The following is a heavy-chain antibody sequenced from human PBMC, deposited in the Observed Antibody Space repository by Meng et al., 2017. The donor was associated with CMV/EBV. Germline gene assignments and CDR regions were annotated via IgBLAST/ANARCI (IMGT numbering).Heavy chain of an antibody. V-gene: IGHV3-21*01. J-gene: IGHJ6*02. CDR3: ASIEMATPYYYYGMDV. D-gene: IGHD5-24*01. CDR1: GFTFSSYS. CDR2: ISSSSYI. Sequence: GESLKISCAASGFTFSSYSMNWVRQAPGKGLEWVSSISSSSYIYYADSVKGRFTISRDNAKNSLYLQMNSLRAEDTAVYYCASIEMATPYYYYGMDVWGQGTTVTVSS.